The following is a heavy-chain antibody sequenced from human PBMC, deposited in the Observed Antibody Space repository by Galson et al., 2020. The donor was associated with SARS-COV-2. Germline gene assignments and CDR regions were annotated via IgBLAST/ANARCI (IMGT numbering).Heavy chain of an antibody. CDR2: ISWDGERT. J-gene: IGHJ4*02. V-gene: IGHV3-43*01. D-gene: IGHD6-13*01. CDR1: GFTFDDYS. CDR3: AKDKWMEAVGKHLFDS. Sequence: GESLKISCAASGFTFDDYSMHWVRQTPGKGLEWLSIISWDGERTHYADSVEGRFTISRDNSKNSLYLQMSSLRTEDTALYFCAKDKWMEAVGKHLFDSWGQGTLVTVSS.